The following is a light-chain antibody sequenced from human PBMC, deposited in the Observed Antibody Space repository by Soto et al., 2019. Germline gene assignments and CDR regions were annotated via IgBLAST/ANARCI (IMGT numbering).Light chain of an antibody. CDR2: KAS. V-gene: IGKV1-5*03. Sequence: DIQMTQSPSTLSASVGDRVTITCRASQSISVWLAWFQQKPGNAPKLLLYKASTLESGVPSRFSGSGSRTEFTLTISSLQADDSPTYYCQQYNNRWTFGQGTKVEI. CDR3: QQYNNRWT. CDR1: QSISVW. J-gene: IGKJ1*01.